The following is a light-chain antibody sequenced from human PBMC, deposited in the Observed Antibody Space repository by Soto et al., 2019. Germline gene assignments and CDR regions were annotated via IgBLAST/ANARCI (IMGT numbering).Light chain of an antibody. Sequence: DIQMTQSPSSLSASIGDRVSFTCQASQDISKFLNWYQHKPGQAPSLLIYDASTSHFGVPSRFSGSGSGTDFTFTITSRQPENNANYYCQQYENSPYTFGPGTKVDIK. J-gene: IGKJ3*01. CDR2: DAS. CDR1: QDISKF. CDR3: QQYENSPYT. V-gene: IGKV1-33*01.